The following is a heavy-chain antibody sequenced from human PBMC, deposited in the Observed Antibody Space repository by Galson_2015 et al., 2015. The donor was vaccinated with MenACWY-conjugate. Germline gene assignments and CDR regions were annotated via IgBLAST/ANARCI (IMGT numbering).Heavy chain of an antibody. CDR1: GFSLSTSGVG. V-gene: IGHV2-5*02. J-gene: IGHJ4*02. D-gene: IGHD3-16*01. CDR2: IYWDDDK. CDR3: ARKNAGGYYFDY. Sequence: PALVKPTQTLTLTCTFSGFSLSTSGVGVGWIRQPPGKALEWLALIYWDDDKRYSTSLKTRLTISKDASKNQVVLTMTNMDPVDTATYYCARKNAGGYYFDYWGQGTLVTVSS.